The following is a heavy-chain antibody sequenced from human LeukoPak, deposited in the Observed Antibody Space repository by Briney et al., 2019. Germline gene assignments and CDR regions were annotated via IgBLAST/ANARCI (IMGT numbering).Heavy chain of an antibody. CDR2: INAGNGNT. CDR1: GYTFTSYA. D-gene: IGHD3-16*01. J-gene: IGHJ4*02. V-gene: IGHV1-3*01. Sequence: ASVKVSCKASGYTFTSYAMHWVRQAPGQRLKWMGWINAGNGNTKYSQKFQGRVSMTTDTSTSTAYMELRSLRSDDTAVYYCARVWRTSPYYVDYWGQGTLVTVSS. CDR3: ARVWRTSPYYVDY.